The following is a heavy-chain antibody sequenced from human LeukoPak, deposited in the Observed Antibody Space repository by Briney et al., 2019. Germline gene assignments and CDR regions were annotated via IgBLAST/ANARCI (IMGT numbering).Heavy chain of an antibody. Sequence: GGSLRLSCAASGFTFSSYAMSWVRQAPGKGLEWVAVIWYDGSNKYYADSVKGRFTISRDNSKNTLYLQMNSLRAEDTAVYYCARGAAAADFDYWGQGTLVTVSS. CDR2: IWYDGSNK. V-gene: IGHV3-33*08. CDR3: ARGAAAADFDY. D-gene: IGHD6-13*01. J-gene: IGHJ4*02. CDR1: GFTFSSYA.